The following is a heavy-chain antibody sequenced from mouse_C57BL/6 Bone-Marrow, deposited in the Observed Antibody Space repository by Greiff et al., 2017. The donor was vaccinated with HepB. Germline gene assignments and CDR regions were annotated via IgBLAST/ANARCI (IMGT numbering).Heavy chain of an antibody. CDR3: ARVTITTVVADY. Sequence: DVQLVESGGGLVKPGGSLKLSCAASGFTFSSYAMSWVRQTPEKRLEWVATISDGGSYTYYPDNVKGRFTISRDNAKNNLYLQMSHLKSEDTARYYCARVTITTVVADYWGQGTALTVSS. CDR1: GFTFSSYA. D-gene: IGHD1-1*01. J-gene: IGHJ2*01. CDR2: ISDGGSYT. V-gene: IGHV5-4*01.